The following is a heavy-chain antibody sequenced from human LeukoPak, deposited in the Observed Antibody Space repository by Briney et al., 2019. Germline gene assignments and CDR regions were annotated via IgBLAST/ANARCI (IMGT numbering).Heavy chain of an antibody. CDR3: TGNYYGSGSYADFDY. CDR1: GFTFSGSA. D-gene: IGHD3-10*01. Sequence: GGSLRLSCAASGFTFSGSALHWVRQASGKGLEWVGRIRSTANGYATAYAASVKGRFTISRDDSKNTAYLQMDSLKTEDTAVYYCTGNYYGSGSYADFDYWGRGTLVTVSS. CDR2: IRSTANGYAT. J-gene: IGHJ4*02. V-gene: IGHV3-73*01.